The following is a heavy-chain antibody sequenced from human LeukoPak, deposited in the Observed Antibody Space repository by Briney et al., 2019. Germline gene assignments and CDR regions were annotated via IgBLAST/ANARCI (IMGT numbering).Heavy chain of an antibody. V-gene: IGHV4-34*01. CDR1: GGSFSGYY. CDR3: ARRGEFSEFDY. CDR2: INHSGST. Sequence: SETLSLTCAVYGGSFSGYYWSWIRQPPGKGLEWIGEINHSGSTNYNPSLKSRVTISVDTSKNQFSLKLSSVTAADTAVYYCARRGEFSEFDYWGQGTLVTVSS. J-gene: IGHJ4*02. D-gene: IGHD3-16*01.